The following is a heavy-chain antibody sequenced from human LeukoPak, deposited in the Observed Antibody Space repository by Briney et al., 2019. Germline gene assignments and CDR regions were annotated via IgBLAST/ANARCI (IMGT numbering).Heavy chain of an antibody. D-gene: IGHD6-19*01. J-gene: IGHJ6*02. CDR2: ISGDGGST. V-gene: IGHV3-43*02. Sequence: GGSLRLSCAASGFTFDDYAMHWVRQAPGKGLEWVSLISGDGGSTYYADSAKGRFTISRDNSKNSLYLQMNSLRTEDTALYYCAKATVAGTFYYYYGMDVWGQGTTVTVSS. CDR1: GFTFDDYA. CDR3: AKATVAGTFYYYYGMDV.